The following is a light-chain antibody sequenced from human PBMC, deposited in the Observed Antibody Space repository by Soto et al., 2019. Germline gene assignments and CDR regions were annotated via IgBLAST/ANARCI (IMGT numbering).Light chain of an antibody. CDR3: SSYTSSSTPWV. CDR1: SSDVGGYNY. CDR2: DVS. V-gene: IGLV2-11*01. Sequence: QSALTQPRSVSGSPGQSVTISCTGTSSDVGGYNYVSWYQQHPGKAPKLMIYDVSKRPSGVPDRFSGSKSGNTASLTISGLQAEDDADYYCSSYTSSSTPWVFGGGTKVTVL. J-gene: IGLJ3*02.